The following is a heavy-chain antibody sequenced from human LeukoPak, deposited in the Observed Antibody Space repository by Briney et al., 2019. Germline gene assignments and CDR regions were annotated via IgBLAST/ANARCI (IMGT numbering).Heavy chain of an antibody. J-gene: IGHJ4*02. D-gene: IGHD3-3*01. CDR1: GLAFSSYS. CDR2: ISYDGSDE. V-gene: IGHV3-30*04. CDR3: ARDFTPEWFDIH. Sequence: GGSLRLSCVASGLAFSSYSMHWVRQAPGKGLEWVGVISYDGSDEYYTDSVKGRFTISRGNSKNTVYLQMNSLRADDTAVYYCARDFTPEWFDIHWGQGTLVTVS.